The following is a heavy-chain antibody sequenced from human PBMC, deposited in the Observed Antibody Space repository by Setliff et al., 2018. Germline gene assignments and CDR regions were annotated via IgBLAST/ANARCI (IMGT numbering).Heavy chain of an antibody. Sequence: KTSETLFLTCTVSGGSISSYYWSWIRQPAGKGLEWIGHIYIGGSANYNPSLKSRVTMSIGTSKNQFSLKLNSVTAADMAVYYCAREQWLDPPGYYYMDVWAKGTTVTVSS. CDR3: AREQWLDPPGYYYMDV. V-gene: IGHV4-4*07. CDR1: GGSISSYY. D-gene: IGHD6-19*01. CDR2: IYIGGSA. J-gene: IGHJ6*03.